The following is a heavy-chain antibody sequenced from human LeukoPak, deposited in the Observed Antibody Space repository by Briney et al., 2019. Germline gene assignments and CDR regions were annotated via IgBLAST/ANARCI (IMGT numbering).Heavy chain of an antibody. CDR1: GFTVSSNY. J-gene: IGHJ4*02. Sequence: GGSLRLSCAASGFTVSSNYMSWVRQAPGKGLEWVSVIYSGGSTDYADSVKGRFTISRDNSKNTLYLQMNSLRAEDTAVYYCARTSIAAAGTPGGYWGQGTLVTVSS. V-gene: IGHV3-53*01. CDR3: ARTSIAAAGTPGGY. CDR2: IYSGGST. D-gene: IGHD6-13*01.